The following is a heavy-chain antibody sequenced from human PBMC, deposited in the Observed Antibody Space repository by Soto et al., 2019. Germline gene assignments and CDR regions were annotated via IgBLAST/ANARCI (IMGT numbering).Heavy chain of an antibody. CDR3: DRHATRYSVSSSCSTGFDP. D-gene: IGHD2-2*01. Sequence: GGSLRLSCAASGFTFDAYGIHWVRQPPGKGLEWVSLISWDGGTTFYADSVKGRFTVSRDNNKNSVYLQMNSLRLEDSALYYCDRHATRYSVSSSCSTGFDPWGQGTLVTVSS. CDR1: GFTFDAYG. J-gene: IGHJ5*02. V-gene: IGHV3-43D*04. CDR2: ISWDGGTT.